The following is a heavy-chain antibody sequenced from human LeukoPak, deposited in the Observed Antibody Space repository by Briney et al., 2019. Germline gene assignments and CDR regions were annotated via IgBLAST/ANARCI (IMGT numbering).Heavy chain of an antibody. CDR1: GYTFTSYG. CDR2: ISAYNGNT. V-gene: IGHV1-18*01. CDR3: ARETTVTTDLGY. D-gene: IGHD4-17*01. J-gene: IGHJ4*02. Sequence: ASVKVSCKASGYTFTSYGISWVRQAPGQGLEWMGWISAYNGNTNYAQKLQGRVTMTTDTSTSTAYMELSRLRSDDTAVYYCARETTVTTDLGYWGQGTLVTVSS.